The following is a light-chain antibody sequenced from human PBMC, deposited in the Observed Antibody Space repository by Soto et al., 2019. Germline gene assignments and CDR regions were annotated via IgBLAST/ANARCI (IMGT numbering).Light chain of an antibody. CDR2: GAA. Sequence: EIVLTQAPGTLSLSPGERATLSCRASQSVSSSYLAWYQQKPGQAPRLLIYGAASRATGITDRFNGSGSGTAFTLAISRLEPEDLAVYYCKNYGRSPTWTFGQQTKVDVK. J-gene: IGKJ1*01. CDR3: KNYGRSPTWT. CDR1: QSVSSSY. V-gene: IGKV3-20*01.